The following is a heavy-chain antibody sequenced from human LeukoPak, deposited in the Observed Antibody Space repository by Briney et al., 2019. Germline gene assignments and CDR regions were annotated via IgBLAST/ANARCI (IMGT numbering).Heavy chain of an antibody. J-gene: IGHJ5*02. Sequence: GASVKVSCKASGYTFTGYYVHWVRQAPGQGLEWMGWINPNTGGTNYAQKFQGRVTMTKDTSTNAAYMELNKLTSDDTAVYSCGRGNKSFDPGPEGPLVPVPS. V-gene: IGHV1-2*02. CDR2: INPNTGGT. CDR3: GRGNKSFDP. CDR1: GYTFTGYY.